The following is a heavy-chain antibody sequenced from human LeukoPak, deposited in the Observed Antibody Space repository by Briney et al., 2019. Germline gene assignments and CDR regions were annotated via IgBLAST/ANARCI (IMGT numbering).Heavy chain of an antibody. J-gene: IGHJ5*02. CDR2: IYSTGSA. Sequence: SETLSLTCTVSGGSISSYYWSWIRQPAGKGLEWIGRIYSTGSANYNPSLKSRVTMSEDTSENQFSLRLTSVTAADTAVYYCARSADYGVYNWFDPWGQGTLVTVSS. CDR3: ARSADYGVYNWFDP. V-gene: IGHV4-4*07. D-gene: IGHD4-17*01. CDR1: GGSISSYY.